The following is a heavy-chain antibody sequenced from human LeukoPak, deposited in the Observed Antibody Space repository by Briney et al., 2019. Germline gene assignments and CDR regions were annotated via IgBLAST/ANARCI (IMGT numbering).Heavy chain of an antibody. J-gene: IGHJ1*01. V-gene: IGHV3-74*01. CDR3: ATGNYYDSRGYYTFGH. CDR1: GFTFSRYW. D-gene: IGHD3-22*01. CDR2: INGDGSTT. Sequence: GGSLRLSCAASGFTFSRYWMHWVRQAPGKGLVWVSRINGDGSTTSYADSVKGGFTISRDNAKNTLYLQINSLRAEDTAVYYCATGNYYDSRGYYTFGHWGQGTLVTVSS.